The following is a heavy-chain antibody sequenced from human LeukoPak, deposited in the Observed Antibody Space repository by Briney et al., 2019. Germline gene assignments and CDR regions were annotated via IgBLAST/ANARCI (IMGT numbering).Heavy chain of an antibody. CDR1: GGTFSSYA. J-gene: IGHJ4*02. V-gene: IGHV1-69*04. D-gene: IGHD3-22*01. CDR2: IIPIFGIA. Sequence: GASVKVSCKASGGTFSSYAISWVRQAPGQGLEWMGRIIPIFGIANYAQKFQGRVTIIADKSTSTAYMELSSLRSEDTAVYYCARDDSSGYYVGYWGQGTLVTVSS. CDR3: ARDDSSGYYVGY.